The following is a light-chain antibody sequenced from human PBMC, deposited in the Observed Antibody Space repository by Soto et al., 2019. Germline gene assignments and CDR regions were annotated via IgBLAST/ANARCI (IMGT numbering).Light chain of an antibody. V-gene: IGKV4-1*01. CDR2: WAS. J-gene: IGKJ2*01. CDR1: QSVFNRTNNNNH. Sequence: DIVMTQSPDSLAVSLGEMATINCKSIQSVFNRTNNNNHFAWYRQKPAQPPELLIYWASTRESGVPDRFSGSGYGTDFTLTISRLQAEDVAVYYCQQYYSSPHTFGQGTKLEIK. CDR3: QQYYSSPHT.